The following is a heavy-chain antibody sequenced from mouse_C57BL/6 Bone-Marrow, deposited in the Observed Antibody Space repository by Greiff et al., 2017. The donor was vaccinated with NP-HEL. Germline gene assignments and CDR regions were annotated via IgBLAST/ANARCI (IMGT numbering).Heavy chain of an antibody. J-gene: IGHJ4*01. D-gene: IGHD1-1*01. CDR3: ADTGSYYAMDY. V-gene: IGHV5-16*01. Sequence: EVQLVESEGGLVQPGSSMKLSCTASGFTFSDYYMAWVRQVPEKGLEWVANINYYGSSTYYLDTLKSRFIISGDNAKNILYLQMSSLKSEDTATYCCADTGSYYAMDYWGQGTSVTVSS. CDR1: GFTFSDYY. CDR2: INYYGSST.